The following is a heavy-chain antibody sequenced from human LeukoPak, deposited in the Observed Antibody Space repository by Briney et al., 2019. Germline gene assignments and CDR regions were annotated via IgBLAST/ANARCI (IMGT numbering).Heavy chain of an antibody. D-gene: IGHD6-13*01. CDR3: AGAPPIAATALGTPSDY. J-gene: IGHJ4*02. Sequence: ASVKVSCKASGGTFSSYAISWVRQAPGQGLEWMGGIIPIFGTANYAQKLQGRVTMTTDTSTSTAYMELRSLRSDDTAVYYCAGAPPIAATALGTPSDYWGQGTLVTVSS. CDR1: GGTFSSYA. CDR2: IIPIFGTA. V-gene: IGHV1-69*05.